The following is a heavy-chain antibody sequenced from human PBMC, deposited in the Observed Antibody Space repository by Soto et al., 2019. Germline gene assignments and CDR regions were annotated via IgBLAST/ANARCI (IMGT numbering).Heavy chain of an antibody. CDR3: ERVSAHCDYSY. Sequence: QVQLQESRQGVVKPAETLSLTGTISGDAISGYYWTWIRQSPGKGLEYIGYTYSGNTNYNPSLNSRVTISADASKDQSSLKLSSVTAADTAVYYCERVSAHCDYSYWGQGTFVTVAS. CDR2: TYSGNT. CDR1: GDAISGYY. V-gene: IGHV4-59*08. J-gene: IGHJ4*02. D-gene: IGHD3-16*01.